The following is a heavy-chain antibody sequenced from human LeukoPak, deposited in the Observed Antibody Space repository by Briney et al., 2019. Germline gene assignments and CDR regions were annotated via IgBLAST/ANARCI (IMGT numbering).Heavy chain of an antibody. CDR2: LSYDGSNK. Sequence: LRLSCAASGLTFPIYAMHWVRPAPGKGLEWVAVLSYDGSNKYYADSVKGRFTISRDNSKNTLYLQMNSLRAEDTAVYYCARSHYDILTGYYPHWFDPWGQGTLVTVSS. CDR1: GLTFPIYA. D-gene: IGHD3-9*01. J-gene: IGHJ5*02. CDR3: ARSHYDILTGYYPHWFDP. V-gene: IGHV3-30*04.